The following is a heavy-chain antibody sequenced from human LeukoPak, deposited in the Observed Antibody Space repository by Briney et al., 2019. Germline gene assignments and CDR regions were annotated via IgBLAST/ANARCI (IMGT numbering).Heavy chain of an antibody. Sequence: GASVKVSCKASGYTFTSYGISWVRQAPGQGLEWMGWISAYNGNTNYAQKLQGGVTMTTDTSTSTAYMELRSLRSDDTAVYYCARLSWEYQLLFVFDYWGQGTLVTVSS. D-gene: IGHD2-2*01. V-gene: IGHV1-18*01. CDR1: GYTFTSYG. CDR3: ARLSWEYQLLFVFDY. J-gene: IGHJ4*02. CDR2: ISAYNGNT.